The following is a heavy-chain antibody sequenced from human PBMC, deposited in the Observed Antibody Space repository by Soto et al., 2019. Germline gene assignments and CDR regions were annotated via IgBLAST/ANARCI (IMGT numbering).Heavy chain of an antibody. V-gene: IGHV3-21*01. CDR2: ISSSSSYI. D-gene: IGHD2-2*01. CDR1: GFTFSSYS. J-gene: IGHJ4*02. Sequence: EVQLVESGGGLVKPGGSLRLSCAASGFTFSSYSMNWVRQAPGKGLEWVSSISSSSSYIYYADSVKGRFTISRDNAKNSLYLQMNSLRAEDTAVYYCARVTLGYCSSTNCFFDYWGQGTLVTVSS. CDR3: ARVTLGYCSSTNCFFDY.